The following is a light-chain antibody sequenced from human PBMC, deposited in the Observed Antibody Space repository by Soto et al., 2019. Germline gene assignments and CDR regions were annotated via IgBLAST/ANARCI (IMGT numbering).Light chain of an antibody. J-gene: IGKJ4*01. V-gene: IGKV3D-15*01. CDR2: GAS. Sequence: EIVMTQSPATLSVSPGERATLSCRASQSVSSNLAWYQQKPGQAPMLRIYGASTWATGIPARFSGSGSGAEFNLSTSNLQPEDFAVIYCPPYNNWPPLTFGGGTKVEIK. CDR1: QSVSSN. CDR3: PPYNNWPPLT.